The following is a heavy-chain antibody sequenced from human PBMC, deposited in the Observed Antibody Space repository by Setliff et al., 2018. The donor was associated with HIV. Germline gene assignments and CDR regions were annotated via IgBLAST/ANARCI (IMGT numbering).Heavy chain of an antibody. Sequence: SSETLSLTCAVYGGSLSCYHWSWIRQSPEKGLEWIGEINHSGSTNYNPSLKSRLTMSVDTSKNQFSLKLSSVTAADTAVYYCARGGGYDRSGYYPFDYWGQGTPVTVSS. D-gene: IGHD3-22*01. CDR1: GGSLSCYH. V-gene: IGHV4-34*01. J-gene: IGHJ4*02. CDR3: ARGGGYDRSGYYPFDY. CDR2: INHSGST.